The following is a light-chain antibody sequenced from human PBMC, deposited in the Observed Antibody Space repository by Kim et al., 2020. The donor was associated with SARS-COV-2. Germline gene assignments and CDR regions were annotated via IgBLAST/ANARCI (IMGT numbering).Light chain of an antibody. CDR3: SSYTSRNTLV. Sequence: QSVTISCTGTSSDVGRYNRVSWYQQPPGTAPKLMIYEVSHRPSGVPDRFSGSKSGNTASLIISGLQAEDEADYYCSSYTSRNTLVFGGGTQLTVL. J-gene: IGLJ2*01. V-gene: IGLV2-18*02. CDR1: SSDVGRYNR. CDR2: EVS.